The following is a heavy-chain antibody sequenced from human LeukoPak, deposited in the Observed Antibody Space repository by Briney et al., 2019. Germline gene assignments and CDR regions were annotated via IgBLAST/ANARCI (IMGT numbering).Heavy chain of an antibody. CDR3: ARLRYYDILTGYSDQPFDY. CDR2: IYPGDPDT. D-gene: IGHD3-9*01. V-gene: IGHV5-51*01. Sequence: GESLKISCKGSGYSFTSYWIGWVRQMPGKGLEWMGIIYPGDPDTRYSPSFQGQVTISADKSISTAYLQWSSLKASDTAMYYCARLRYYDILTGYSDQPFDYWGQGTLVTVSS. CDR1: GYSFTSYW. J-gene: IGHJ4*02.